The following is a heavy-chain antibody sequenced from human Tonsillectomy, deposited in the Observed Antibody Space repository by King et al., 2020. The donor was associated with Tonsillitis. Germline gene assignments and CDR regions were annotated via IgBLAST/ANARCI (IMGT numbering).Heavy chain of an antibody. Sequence: VQLVESGGGLVKPGGSLRLSCATSGFTFSNFDMNWVRQAPGKGLEWVSSISSGGRYIYYADSVKGRFTISRDKAGNSMVLRMESLRVDDTAVYYCAKDKGADYYDSGRDAFDIWGKGTTVIVSS. CDR1: GFTFSNFD. CDR2: ISSGGRYI. V-gene: IGHV3-21*01. CDR3: AKDKGADYYDSGRDAFDI. J-gene: IGHJ3*02. D-gene: IGHD3-22*01.